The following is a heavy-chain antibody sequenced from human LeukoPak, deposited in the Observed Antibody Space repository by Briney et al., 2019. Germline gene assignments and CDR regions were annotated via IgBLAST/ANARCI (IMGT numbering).Heavy chain of an antibody. Sequence: GGSLRLSCAASGFTFSSYHMNWVRQAPRKGLEWVSSISTTISYIYYADSVKGRFTISRDNAKNSLYLQMNSLRAEDTAVYYCARDAYGDYGFDYWGQGTLVTVSS. J-gene: IGHJ4*02. V-gene: IGHV3-21*01. CDR2: ISTTISYI. CDR1: GFTFSSYH. D-gene: IGHD4-17*01. CDR3: ARDAYGDYGFDY.